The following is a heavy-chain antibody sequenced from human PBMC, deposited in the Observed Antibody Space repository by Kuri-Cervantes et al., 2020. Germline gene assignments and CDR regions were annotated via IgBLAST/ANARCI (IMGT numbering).Heavy chain of an antibody. J-gene: IGHJ5*02. CDR3: ARVWSYYYDSSGYLWFDP. CDR1: GYTFTGYY. CDR2: INPSGGST. D-gene: IGHD3-22*01. Sequence: ASVKVSCKASGYTFTGYYMHWVRQAPGQGLEWMGWINPSGGSTSYAQKFQGRVTMTRDTSTSTVYMELSSLRSDDTAVYYCARVWSYYYDSSGYLWFDPWGQGTLVTVSS. V-gene: IGHV1-46*01.